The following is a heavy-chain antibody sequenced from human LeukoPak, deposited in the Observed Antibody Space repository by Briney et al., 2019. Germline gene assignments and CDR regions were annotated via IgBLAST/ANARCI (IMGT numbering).Heavy chain of an antibody. Sequence: GGSLRLSCAASGFTFSSYAMSWVRQAPGKGLEWVSAISGSGGSTYYADSVKGRFTISRDNSKNTLYLQMINLRDEDTAVYYCGKGAEYDNSGLIDYWGQGTLVTVSS. V-gene: IGHV3-23*01. J-gene: IGHJ4*02. CDR3: GKGAEYDNSGLIDY. CDR2: ISGSGGST. D-gene: IGHD3-22*01. CDR1: GFTFSSYA.